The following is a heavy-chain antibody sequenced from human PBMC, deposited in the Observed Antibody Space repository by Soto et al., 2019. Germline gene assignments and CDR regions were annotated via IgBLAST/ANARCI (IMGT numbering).Heavy chain of an antibody. CDR2: ISSSSSTI. Sequence: GGPLRVSCAASGFTFSSYSMNWVRQAPGKGLEWVSYISSSSSTIYYADSVKGRFTISRDNAKNSLYLQMNSLRDEDTAVYYSARDSGSSYGPFDYWGQGTLVTVSS. D-gene: IGHD5-18*01. CDR1: GFTFSSYS. V-gene: IGHV3-48*02. CDR3: ARDSGSSYGPFDY. J-gene: IGHJ4*02.